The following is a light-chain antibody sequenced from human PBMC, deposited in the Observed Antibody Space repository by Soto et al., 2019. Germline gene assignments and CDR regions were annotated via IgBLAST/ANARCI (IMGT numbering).Light chain of an antibody. V-gene: IGKV3-11*01. CDR3: QQRNNWPTIT. J-gene: IGKJ5*01. CDR1: QTVGTY. Sequence: EIVLTQFPATLSLFPGETATLSCRASQTVGTYLAWYQQKLGQAPRLLISDASNRATRVPTRFSGSRSVTDFTVTISSLMPEDFAVYLCQQRNNWPTITFGQGTRLEIK. CDR2: DAS.